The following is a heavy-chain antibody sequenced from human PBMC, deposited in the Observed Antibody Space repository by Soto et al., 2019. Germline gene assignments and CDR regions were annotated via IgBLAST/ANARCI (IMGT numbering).Heavy chain of an antibody. CDR3: ARGGGSYSSGWYYDS. D-gene: IGHD6-19*01. J-gene: IGHJ4*02. CDR2: VYYRGGT. V-gene: IGHV4-59*08. CDR1: GVSISNSITY. Sequence: QVQLQESGPGLVKPSETMSLTCTVAGVSISNSITYWNWVRQPPGKGLEWIGFVYYRGGTKYNPSLESRVTISVDASRNQRSLELTSVTATDTAVYYCARGGGSYSSGWYYDSWGQGTLVTVSS.